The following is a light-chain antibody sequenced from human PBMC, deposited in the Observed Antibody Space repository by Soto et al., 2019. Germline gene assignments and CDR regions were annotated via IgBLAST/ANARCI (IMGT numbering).Light chain of an antibody. Sequence: EIVLTQSPATLSLSPGERATLSCRASQSVSSYLAWYQQKPGQAPRLLIYDASNRATGIPARFSGSGSWTDFTLTISSLEPEDVAVYYCQQRSNWPRGTFGQGTKVEIK. CDR1: QSVSSY. CDR3: QQRSNWPRGT. CDR2: DAS. V-gene: IGKV3-11*01. J-gene: IGKJ1*01.